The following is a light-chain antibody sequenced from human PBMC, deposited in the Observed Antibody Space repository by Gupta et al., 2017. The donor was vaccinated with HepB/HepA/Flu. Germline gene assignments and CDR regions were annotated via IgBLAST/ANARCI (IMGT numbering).Light chain of an antibody. J-gene: IGKJ1*01. CDR1: QGIRND. CDR2: AAS. CDR3: RLQNTYPWT. Sequence: DIQMTQSPSSLSASVGDRVTITCRASQGIRNDLGWYQQKPGKAPKRLIYAASSVQSGVPSRISGSRSAAAFTLTIISRLPEDFATYYCRLQNTYPWTFGQGTRLEIK. V-gene: IGKV1-17*01.